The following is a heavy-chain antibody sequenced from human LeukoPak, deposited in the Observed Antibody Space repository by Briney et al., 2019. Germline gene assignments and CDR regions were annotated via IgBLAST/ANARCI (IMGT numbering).Heavy chain of an antibody. D-gene: IGHD6-13*01. CDR3: ASSPGIAAAGSFDP. CDR2: INHSGST. CDR1: GGSFSGYY. V-gene: IGHV4-34*01. Sequence: SGTLSLTCAVYGGSFSGYYWSWIRQPPGKGLEWIGEINHSGSTNYNPSLKSRVTISVDTSKNQFSLKLSSVTAADTAVYYCASSPGIAAAGSFDPWGQGTLVTVSS. J-gene: IGHJ5*02.